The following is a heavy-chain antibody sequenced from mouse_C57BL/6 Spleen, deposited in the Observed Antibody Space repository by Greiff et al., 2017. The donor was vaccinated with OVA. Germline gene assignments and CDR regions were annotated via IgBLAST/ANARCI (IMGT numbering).Heavy chain of an antibody. CDR3: ARERSNYVGYFDV. V-gene: IGHV3-6*01. CDR1: GYSITSGYY. D-gene: IGHD2-5*01. J-gene: IGHJ1*03. Sequence: DVQLQESGPGLVKPSQSLSLTCSVTGYSITSGYYWNWIRQFPGNKLEWMGYISYDGSNNYNPSLKNRISITRDTSKNQFFLKLNSVTTEDTATYYCARERSNYVGYFDVWGTGTTVTVSS. CDR2: ISYDGSN.